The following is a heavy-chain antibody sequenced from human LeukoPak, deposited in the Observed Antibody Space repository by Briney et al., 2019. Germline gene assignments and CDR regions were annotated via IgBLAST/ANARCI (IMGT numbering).Heavy chain of an antibody. V-gene: IGHV3-23*01. CDR3: AKGWWYYYGSGSYSSDAFDI. D-gene: IGHD3-10*01. CDR1: GFTFSSYA. J-gene: IGHJ3*02. Sequence: PGGSLRLSWAAAGFTFSSYAMSWVRHAPGKGMEWVSATSGSGGSTYYADSGKGRLTISRHNSKNTLYLQMNRLRAEDTAVYYCAKGWWYYYGSGSYSSDAFDIWGQGTMVTVSS. CDR2: TSGSGGST.